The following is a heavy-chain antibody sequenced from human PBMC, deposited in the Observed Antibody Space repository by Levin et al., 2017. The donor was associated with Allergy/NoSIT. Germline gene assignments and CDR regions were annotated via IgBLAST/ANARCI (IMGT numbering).Heavy chain of an antibody. CDR3: ARVVGAAGNSWWFDP. CDR2: IDPKSGGT. D-gene: IGHD6-13*01. CDR1: GYTFTGYY. Sequence: GESLKISCKAFGYTFTGYYLHWVRQAPGQGPEWVGRIDPKSGGTNYAQKFQGRVTMTRDTSISTAFMELSRLRSDDTAVYYCARVVGAAGNSWWFDPWGQGTLVTVSS. J-gene: IGHJ5*02. V-gene: IGHV1-2*06.